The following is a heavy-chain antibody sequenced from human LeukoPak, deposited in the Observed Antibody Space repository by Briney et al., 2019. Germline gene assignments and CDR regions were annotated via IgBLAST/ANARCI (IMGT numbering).Heavy chain of an antibody. D-gene: IGHD1-1*01. CDR2: IKQDGSEK. CDR3: ARGGSRHPSPEDY. Sequence: GGSLRLSCAASGFTFSSFWMSWVRQAPGKGLAWVANIKQDGSEKYFVDSVKGRFTISRDNAKNSLYLQMSSLRAEDTAVYYCARGGSRHPSPEDYWGRGTLVTVSS. V-gene: IGHV3-7*03. CDR1: GFTFSSFW. J-gene: IGHJ4*02.